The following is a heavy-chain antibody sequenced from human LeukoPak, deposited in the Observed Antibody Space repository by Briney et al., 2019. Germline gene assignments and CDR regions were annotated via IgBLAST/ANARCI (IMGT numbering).Heavy chain of an antibody. CDR1: GYTFTGYY. D-gene: IGHD3-10*01. J-gene: IGHJ5*02. V-gene: IGHV1-2*02. CDR2: INPNSGGT. CDR3: ARDAPFTMVRRDDRYNWFDP. Sequence: ASVKDSCKASGYTFTGYYMHWVRQAPGQGLEWMGWINPNSGGTNYAQKFQGRVTMTRDTSISTAYMELSRLRSDDTAVYYCARDAPFTMVRRDDRYNWFDPWGQGTLVTVSS.